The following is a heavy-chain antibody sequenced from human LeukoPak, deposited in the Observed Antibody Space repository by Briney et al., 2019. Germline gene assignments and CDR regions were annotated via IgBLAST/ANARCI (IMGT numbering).Heavy chain of an antibody. Sequence: SGTLSLTCTVSGDSINSLDLWSWVRQPPGKGLEWIGEMYLSGTTHSNPSVKSRVTISIDKSKNQFFLNLSSATAADTAVYYCAGLVGRYSSGLYYYYFDYWGQGTLVTVSS. J-gene: IGHJ4*02. V-gene: IGHV4-4*02. CDR2: MYLSGTT. CDR1: GDSINSLDL. D-gene: IGHD3-22*01. CDR3: AGLVGRYSSGLYYYYFDY.